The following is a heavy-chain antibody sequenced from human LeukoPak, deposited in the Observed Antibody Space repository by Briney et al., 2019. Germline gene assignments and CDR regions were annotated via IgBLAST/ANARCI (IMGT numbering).Heavy chain of an antibody. CDR1: GFTFSSYE. D-gene: IGHD3-10*01. J-gene: IGHJ4*02. V-gene: IGHV3-48*03. CDR2: ISSSGSTI. CDR3: ARDRGSGSYGHHFDY. Sequence: GGSLRLSCAASGFTFSSYEMNWVRQAPGKGLEWVSYISSSGSTIYYADSVKGRFTISRDNAKNSLYLQMNSLRAEDTAVYYCARDRGSGSYGHHFDYWGQGALVTVSS.